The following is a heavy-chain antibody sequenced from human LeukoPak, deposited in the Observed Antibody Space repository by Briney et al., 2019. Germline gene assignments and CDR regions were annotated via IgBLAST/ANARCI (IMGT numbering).Heavy chain of an antibody. CDR3: ARDQPTPTTCYMDV. CDR1: GGSISSYY. CDR2: IYYSGST. V-gene: IGHV4-59*12. Sequence: SETLSLTCTVSGGSISSYYRSWIRQPPGKGLEWIGYIYYSGSTNYNPSLKSRVTISVDTSKNQFSLKLSSVTAADTAVYYCARDQPTPTTCYMDVWGKGTTVTVSS. J-gene: IGHJ6*03. D-gene: IGHD2/OR15-2a*01.